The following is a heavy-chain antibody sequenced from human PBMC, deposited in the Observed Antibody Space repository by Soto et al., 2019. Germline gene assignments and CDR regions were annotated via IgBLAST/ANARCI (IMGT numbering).Heavy chain of an antibody. CDR3: TRDLLGVEGDSYGDYFDY. J-gene: IGHJ4*02. CDR2: IRSKAYGGTT. D-gene: IGHD5-18*01. V-gene: IGHV3-49*03. CDR1: GFTFGDYA. Sequence: GGSLRLSCTASGFTFGDYAMSWFRQAPGKGLEWVGFIRSKAYGGTTEYAASVKGRFTISRDDSKSIAYLQMNSLKTEDTAVYYCTRDLLGVEGDSYGDYFDYWGQGTLVTVSS.